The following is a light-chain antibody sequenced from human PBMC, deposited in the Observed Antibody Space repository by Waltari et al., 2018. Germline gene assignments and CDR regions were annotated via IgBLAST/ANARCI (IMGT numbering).Light chain of an antibody. Sequence: QTVVTQEPSFSVSPGGPVTLTCGLRSGSVPTSYYPSWYHQTPGQAPRPLIYSTNTRSSGVPDRFSGSILGNNAALTITGAQADDESDYYCVLYMGGGILFGGGTKLTVL. V-gene: IGLV8-61*01. CDR2: STN. CDR3: VLYMGGGIL. CDR1: SGSVPTSYY. J-gene: IGLJ3*02.